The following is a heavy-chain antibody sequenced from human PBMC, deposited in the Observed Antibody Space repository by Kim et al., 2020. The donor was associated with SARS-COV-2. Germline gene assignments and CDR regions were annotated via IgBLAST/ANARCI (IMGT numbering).Heavy chain of an antibody. CDR2: ISYDGRHK. D-gene: IGHD1-26*01. CDR3: ARSFSESYFGYDY. J-gene: IGHJ4*02. CDR1: GFTFNTYG. V-gene: IGHV3-30*03. Sequence: GGSLRLSCAASGFTFNTYGMHWVRQAPGKGLEWVAVISYDGRHKYYVDSVKDRFTISRDNSKNTLYLQMNSLRIEDTAVYYCARSFSESYFGYDYWGQGNLVTVSS.